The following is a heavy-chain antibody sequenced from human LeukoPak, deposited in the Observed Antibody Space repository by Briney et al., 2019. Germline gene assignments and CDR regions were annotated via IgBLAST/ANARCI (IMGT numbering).Heavy chain of an antibody. D-gene: IGHD6-13*01. CDR3: AREVEKGIRCTFFDY. V-gene: IGHV6-1*01. J-gene: IGHJ4*02. CDR2: TYYRSKWYN. CDR1: GDSVSSNSAA. Sequence: SQTLSLTCAISGDSVSSNSAAWNWIRQSPSRGLEWLGRTYYRSKWYNDYAVSVKSRIIINPDTSKSQFSLQLNSVTPEDTAVYYCAREVEKGIRCTFFDYWGQGTLVTVSS.